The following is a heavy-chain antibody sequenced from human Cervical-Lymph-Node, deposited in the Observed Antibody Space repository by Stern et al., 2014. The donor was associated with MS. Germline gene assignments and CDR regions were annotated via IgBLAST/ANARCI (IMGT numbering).Heavy chain of an antibody. Sequence: EVQLVESGGGLVKPGGSLRLSCEASGFTFNSYSMNWVRQAPGKGLGWVSSISVGTDYIYYADSGKGRFTISRDNAKNSLFLQMNTLRAEDTAVYYCARVDCSGTNCFYYYGMDVWGQGTTVTVSS. CDR1: GFTFNSYS. CDR2: ISVGTDYI. V-gene: IGHV3-21*01. CDR3: ARVDCSGTNCFYYYGMDV. D-gene: IGHD2-2*01. J-gene: IGHJ6*02.